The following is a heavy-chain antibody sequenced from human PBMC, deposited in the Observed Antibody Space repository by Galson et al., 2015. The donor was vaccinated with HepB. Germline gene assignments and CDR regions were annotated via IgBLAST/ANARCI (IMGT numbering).Heavy chain of an antibody. D-gene: IGHD2-8*01. J-gene: IGHJ4*02. V-gene: IGHV3-48*04. CDR3: ARDVGVEGADLDY. CDR1: GFTFSSYS. Sequence: SLRLSCAASGFTFSSYSMNWVRQAPGKGLEWVSYISSSSSTIYYADSVKGRFTISRDNAKNSLYLQMNSLRAEDTAVYYCARDVGVEGADLDYWGQGTLVTVSS. CDR2: ISSSSSTI.